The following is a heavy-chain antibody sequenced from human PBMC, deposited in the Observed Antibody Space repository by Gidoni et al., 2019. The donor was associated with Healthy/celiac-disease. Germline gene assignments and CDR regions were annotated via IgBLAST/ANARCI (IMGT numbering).Heavy chain of an antibody. CDR2: INPRGST. CDR1: GGSFSGYY. CDR3: ARGGYCSSTSCSRFFDP. J-gene: IGHJ5*02. V-gene: IGHV4-34*01. D-gene: IGHD2-2*01. Sequence: QVQLQQRGAGLLKPSETLSLTCAVYGGSFSGYYWSWIRQPPGKGLEWIGEINPRGSTNYNPSLNSRVTISVDTSKNQFSLKLSSVTAADTAVYYCARGGYCSSTSCSRFFDPWGQGTLVTVSS.